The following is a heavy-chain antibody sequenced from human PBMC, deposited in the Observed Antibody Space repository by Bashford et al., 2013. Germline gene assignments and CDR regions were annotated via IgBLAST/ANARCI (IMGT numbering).Heavy chain of an antibody. J-gene: IGHJ1*01. D-gene: IGHD2-15*01. CDR1: SGSIGSYY. Sequence: SSETLSLTCTVSSGSIGSYYWSWIRQPVGRGLEYIGRIYATGNTDFNPSLTSRVSMSIDKSKNEFSLKVFSVTAADTAIYYCARVGCSGGSCYATRYFQHWGQGTLVTVSS. CDR3: ARVGCSGGSCYATRYFQH. CDR2: IYATGNT. V-gene: IGHV4-4*07.